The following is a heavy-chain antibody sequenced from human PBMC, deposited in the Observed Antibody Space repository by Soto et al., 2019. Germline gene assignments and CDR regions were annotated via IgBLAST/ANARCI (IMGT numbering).Heavy chain of an antibody. CDR2: IYYSGST. J-gene: IGHJ6*02. CDR3: ARVDCSSTSCYESHAHYYYYGMDV. V-gene: IGHV4-59*01. D-gene: IGHD2-2*01. CDR1: GGSISSYY. Sequence: SSETLSLTCTVSGGSISSYYWSWIRQPPGKGLEWIGYIYYSGSTNYNPSLKSRVTISVDTSKNQFSLKLSSVTAADTAVYYCARVDCSSTSCYESHAHYYYYGMDVWGQGTTVTVSS.